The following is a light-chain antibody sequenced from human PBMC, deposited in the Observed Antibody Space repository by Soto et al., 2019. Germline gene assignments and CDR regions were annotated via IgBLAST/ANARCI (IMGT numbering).Light chain of an antibody. CDR1: QGIRND. CDR2: AAS. V-gene: IGKV1-6*01. J-gene: IGKJ1*01. CDR3: QLSYSTPRT. Sequence: NQMKQRPSSLYASAGDRVNIYCRASQGIRNDLGWYQQKPGKAPKLLIYAASSLQSGVPSRFSGSGSGTDFTLTISSLQPEDFIPYYWQLSYSTPRTFGQGTKVDIK.